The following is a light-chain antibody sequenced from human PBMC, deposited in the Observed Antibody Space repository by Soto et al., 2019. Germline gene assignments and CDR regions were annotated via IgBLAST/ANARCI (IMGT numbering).Light chain of an antibody. CDR2: EVI. J-gene: IGLJ2*01. Sequence: QSALAQPASVSGSPGQSITISCTGTSSDVGGYNYVSWFQQHPGKAPKLIIYEVINRPSGVSNRFSGSKSGNTASLTISGLQPEDEADYYCSSFTSSSTLVFGGGTKVTVL. CDR1: SSDVGGYNY. V-gene: IGLV2-14*01. CDR3: SSFTSSSTLV.